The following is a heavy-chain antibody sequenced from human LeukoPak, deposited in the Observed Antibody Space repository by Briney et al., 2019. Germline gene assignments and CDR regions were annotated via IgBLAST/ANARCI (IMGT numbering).Heavy chain of an antibody. V-gene: IGHV2-70*11. CDR3: ARTRYSSGWPEYFQD. CDR2: IDWDDDQ. Sequence: SGPTLVNPTPTLTLTCTFSGFALRTRGMCVSWIRQPPGKALEWLSRIDWDDDQYYSTSLKTRLPISKDNSKNQVVLTMTNMDPVDTATYYCARTRYSSGWPEYFQDWGQGTLVTVSS. CDR1: GFALRTRGMC. D-gene: IGHD6-19*01. J-gene: IGHJ1*01.